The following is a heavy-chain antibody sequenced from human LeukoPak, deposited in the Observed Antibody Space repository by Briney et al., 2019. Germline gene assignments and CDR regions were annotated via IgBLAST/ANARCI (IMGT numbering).Heavy chain of an antibody. Sequence: SETLSLTCAVYGGSFSGYYWSWIRQPPGKGLEWIGEINHSGSTNYNPSLKSRVTISVDTSKNQFSLKLSSATAADTAVYYCAREGRGYYYMDVWGKGTTVTVSS. V-gene: IGHV4-34*01. CDR1: GGSFSGYY. CDR3: AREGRGYYYMDV. J-gene: IGHJ6*03. CDR2: INHSGST.